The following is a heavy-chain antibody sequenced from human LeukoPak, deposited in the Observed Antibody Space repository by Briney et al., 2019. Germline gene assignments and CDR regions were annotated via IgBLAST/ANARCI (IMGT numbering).Heavy chain of an antibody. CDR3: AREHYDFWSGYYNDY. CDR2: IYTSGST. CDR1: GGSISSGSYY. Sequence: SETLSLTCTVSGGSISSGSYYWSWIRQPAGKGLEWIGRIYTSGSTNYNPSLKSRVTISVDTSKNQFSLKLSSVTAADTTVYYCAREHYDFWSGYYNDYWGQGTLVTVSS. V-gene: IGHV4-61*02. D-gene: IGHD3-3*01. J-gene: IGHJ4*02.